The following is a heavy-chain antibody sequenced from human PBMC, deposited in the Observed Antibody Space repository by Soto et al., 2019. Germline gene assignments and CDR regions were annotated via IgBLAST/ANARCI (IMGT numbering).Heavy chain of an antibody. V-gene: IGHV3-30-3*01. CDR2: ISHDGSNK. Sequence: GGSLRLSCAASGFTYSKYTMHWVRQAPGKGLEWVAAISHDGSNKYYGDSVKGRFTISRDNSKNTLSVQMSNLKSEDTAVYYCARDRLRLGELSLLGYFDYWGQGTLVTVSS. CDR1: GFTYSKYT. CDR3: ARDRLRLGELSLLGYFDY. D-gene: IGHD3-16*02. J-gene: IGHJ4*02.